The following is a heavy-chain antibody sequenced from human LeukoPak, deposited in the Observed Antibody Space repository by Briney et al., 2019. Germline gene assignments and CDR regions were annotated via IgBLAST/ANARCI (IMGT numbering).Heavy chain of an antibody. D-gene: IGHD5-18*01. CDR3: AREESEYSYGYAFNY. Sequence: PGGSLRLSCAASGFTVSSNYMSWVRQAPGKGLEWVSVIYSGGSTYYADSVKGRFTISRDNSKNTLYLQMNSLRAEDTAVYYCAREESEYSYGYAFNYGGRGPLVTASS. CDR2: IYSGGST. J-gene: IGHJ4*02. V-gene: IGHV3-53*01. CDR1: GFTVSSNY.